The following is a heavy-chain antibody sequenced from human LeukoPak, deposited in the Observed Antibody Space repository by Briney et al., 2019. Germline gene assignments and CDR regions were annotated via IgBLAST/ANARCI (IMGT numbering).Heavy chain of an antibody. CDR3: ARDGSSWYIVYYYYGMDV. J-gene: IGHJ6*02. Sequence: GGSLRLSCAASGFTFSSYWMSWVRQAPGKGLEWVANIKQDGSEKYYVDSVKGRFTISGDNAKNSLYLQMNSLRAEDTAVYYCARDGSSWYIVYYYYGMDVWGQGTTVTVSS. V-gene: IGHV3-7*01. CDR2: IKQDGSEK. D-gene: IGHD6-13*01. CDR1: GFTFSSYW.